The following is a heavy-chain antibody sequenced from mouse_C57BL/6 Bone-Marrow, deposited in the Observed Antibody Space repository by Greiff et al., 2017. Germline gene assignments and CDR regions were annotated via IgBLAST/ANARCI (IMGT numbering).Heavy chain of an antibody. CDR3: ATAGYDGFAY. D-gene: IGHD2-2*01. Sequence: VQLQQPGAELVRPGTSVKLSCKASGYTFTSYWMHWVKQRPGQGLEWIGVIDPSDSYTNYNQKFKGTATLTVDTSSSPAYMQLSSLTSADSAVYYCATAGYDGFAYWGQGTLVTVSA. CDR2: IDPSDSYT. CDR1: GYTFTSYW. J-gene: IGHJ3*01. V-gene: IGHV1-59*01.